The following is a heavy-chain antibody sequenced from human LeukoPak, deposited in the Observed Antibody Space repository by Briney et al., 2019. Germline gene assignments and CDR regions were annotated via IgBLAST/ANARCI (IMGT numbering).Heavy chain of an antibody. CDR3: ARAEGRAATGLDS. Sequence: SETLSLTCTVSGGSISSYYWSWIRQPPGKGLEWIGYIYYSGSTNYNPSLKSRVTISVDTSKNQFSLRLTSVTAADTAVYYCARAEGRAATGLDSWGQGTLVTVSS. CDR1: GGSISSYY. V-gene: IGHV4-59*01. D-gene: IGHD6-13*01. CDR2: IYYSGST. J-gene: IGHJ4*02.